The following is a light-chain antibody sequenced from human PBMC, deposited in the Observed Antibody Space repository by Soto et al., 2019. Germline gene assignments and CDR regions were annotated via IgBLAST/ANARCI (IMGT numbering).Light chain of an antibody. V-gene: IGKV1-9*01. CDR3: QQVNNYPLT. Sequence: DVHLTQSPSFMSASVGDRVSITCRASQGISTFLAWYQQHPGTAPKRLIYDASNLQSGVPSRFSGSGSGTEFTLTISSLQPEDFATYYCQQVNNYPLTFGGGTKVDIK. J-gene: IGKJ4*01. CDR1: QGISTF. CDR2: DAS.